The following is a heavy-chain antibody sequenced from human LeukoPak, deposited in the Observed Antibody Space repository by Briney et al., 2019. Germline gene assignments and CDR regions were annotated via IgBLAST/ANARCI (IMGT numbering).Heavy chain of an antibody. Sequence: SETLSLTCTVSGGSIRSYSWSWIRQPAGKGLEWIGRIYTSGSTNYNPSLKSRVTISVEKSKNQFSLELRSVTAADTAVYYCARDYAPLGDWFDPWGQGTLVTVSS. V-gene: IGHV4-4*07. D-gene: IGHD2-2*01. CDR2: IYTSGST. CDR1: GGSIRSYS. J-gene: IGHJ5*02. CDR3: ARDYAPLGDWFDP.